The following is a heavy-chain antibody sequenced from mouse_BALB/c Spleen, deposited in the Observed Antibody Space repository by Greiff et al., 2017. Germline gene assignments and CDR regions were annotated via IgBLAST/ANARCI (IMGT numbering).Heavy chain of an antibody. CDR3: ASRDAWFAY. CDR1: GFTFSSYA. J-gene: IGHJ3*01. V-gene: IGHV5-9-4*01. D-gene: IGHD3-1*01. CDR2: ISSGGSYT. Sequence: EVMLVESGGGLVKPGGSLKLSCAASGFTFSSYAMSWVRQSPEKRLEWVAEISSGGSYTYYPDTVTGRFTISRDNAKNTLYLEMSSLRSEDTAMYYCASRDAWFAYWGQGTLVTVSA.